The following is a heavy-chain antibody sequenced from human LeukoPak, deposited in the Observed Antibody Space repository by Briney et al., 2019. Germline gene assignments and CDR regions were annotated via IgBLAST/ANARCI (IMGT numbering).Heavy chain of an antibody. CDR3: ATLAAAGSRLYCGMDV. D-gene: IGHD6-13*01. Sequence: ASVTVSCTVSGYTLTELSMHWVRQAPGKGLERMGGFDPGDGETIYAQKFQGRVTMTEDTSTDTAYMELSSLRSEDTAVYYCATLAAAGSRLYCGMDVWGQGTTVTVSS. CDR1: GYTLTELS. V-gene: IGHV1-24*01. CDR2: FDPGDGET. J-gene: IGHJ6*02.